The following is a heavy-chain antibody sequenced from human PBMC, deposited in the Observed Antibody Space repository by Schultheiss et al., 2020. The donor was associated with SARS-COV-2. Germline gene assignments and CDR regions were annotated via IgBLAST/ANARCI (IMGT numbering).Heavy chain of an antibody. J-gene: IGHJ4*02. CDR2: ISAYNGNT. Sequence: GESLKISCKASGYTFTSYGISWVRQAPGQGLEWMGWISAYNGNTNYAQKLQGRVTMTTDTSTSTAYMELRSLRSDDTAVYYCARDPGSSWWGGFDYWGQGTLVTVSS. D-gene: IGHD6-13*01. CDR1: GYTFTSYG. V-gene: IGHV1-18*01. CDR3: ARDPGSSWWGGFDY.